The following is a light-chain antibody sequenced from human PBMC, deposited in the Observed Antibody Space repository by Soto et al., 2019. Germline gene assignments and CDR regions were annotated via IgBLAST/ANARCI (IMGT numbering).Light chain of an antibody. CDR1: QSIRSW. J-gene: IGKJ4*01. CDR3: QQYDDYPLT. V-gene: IGKV1-5*01. Sequence: DIQMTQSPSTLSASVGDRVIITCRASQSIRSWLAWYQQKPGKAPKFLIYDASSLESGVPSRFSGSGSGTEFTLTISGLQPDDFATYYCQQYDDYPLTFGGGTKVDIK. CDR2: DAS.